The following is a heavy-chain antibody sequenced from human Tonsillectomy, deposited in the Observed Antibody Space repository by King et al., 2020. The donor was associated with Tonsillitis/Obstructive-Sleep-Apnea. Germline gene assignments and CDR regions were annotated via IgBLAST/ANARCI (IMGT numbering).Heavy chain of an antibody. CDR2: ISSNGGST. J-gene: IGHJ4*02. CDR1: GFTLSSYA. D-gene: IGHD3-10*01. CDR3: VKDIRGYGSGRTVFDY. V-gene: IGHV3-64D*06. Sequence: VQLVQSGGGLVQPGGSLRLSCSASGFTLSSYAIHWVRQAPGKGLEYVSAISSNGGSTYYADSVKGRFTISRDNSKNTLYLQMSSLRTEDTAVYYCVKDIRGYGSGRTVFDYWGQGTLVTVSS.